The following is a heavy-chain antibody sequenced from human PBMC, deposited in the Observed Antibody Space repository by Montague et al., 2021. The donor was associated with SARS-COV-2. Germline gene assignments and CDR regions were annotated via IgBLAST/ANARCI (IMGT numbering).Heavy chain of an antibody. CDR1: GGSISSGCYY. CDR2: IYYSGST. J-gene: IGHJ3*02. CDR3: ARATAGPAAIVMGFPRPIDAFDI. D-gene: IGHD2-2*01. V-gene: IGHV4-31*03. Sequence: TLSLTCTVSGGSISSGCYYWIWIRQHPGKGLEWIGYIYYSGSTYSNPSLQIRVTISVAKSKNPFSLMLSTVTAADTAVYYCARATAGPAAIVMGFPRPIDAFDIWGQGTMVTVSS.